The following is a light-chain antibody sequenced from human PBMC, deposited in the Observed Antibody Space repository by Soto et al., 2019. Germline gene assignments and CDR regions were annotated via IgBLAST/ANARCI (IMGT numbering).Light chain of an antibody. CDR1: SSDLGGYDY. CDR2: EVS. Sequence: QSALTQPASVSGSPGQSITISCTGTSSDLGGYDYLSWYQHHPGKAPKLIIYEVSKRPSGVPDRFSGSKSANTASLTVSGLQAEDEAFYYCSSTAGNNNLVFGGGTKVTVL. J-gene: IGLJ3*02. V-gene: IGLV2-8*01. CDR3: SSTAGNNNLV.